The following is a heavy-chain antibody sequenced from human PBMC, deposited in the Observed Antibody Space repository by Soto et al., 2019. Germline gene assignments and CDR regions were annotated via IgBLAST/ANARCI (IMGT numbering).Heavy chain of an antibody. CDR1: GFTFCDYY. CDR2: SRDKVNSYTT. J-gene: IGHJ4*02. D-gene: IGHD6-19*01. CDR3: ARGYSSGRTTLDY. Sequence: EVQLVESGGGLVQPGGSLRLSCAASGFTFCDYYMDWVRQAPGKGLEWVGRSRDKVNSYTTEYAASVKGRFTISRDDSKKSLYLQMNSLKIEDTAVYYCARGYSSGRTTLDYWGQGTLVTVSS. V-gene: IGHV3-72*01.